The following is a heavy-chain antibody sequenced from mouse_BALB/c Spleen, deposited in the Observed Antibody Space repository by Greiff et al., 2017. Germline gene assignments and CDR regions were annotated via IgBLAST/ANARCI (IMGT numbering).Heavy chain of an antibody. CDR1: GFTFSSFG. CDR3: ARGSYYDYDYYAMDY. Sequence: EVMLVESGGGLVQPGGSRKLSCAASGFTFSSFGMHWVRQAPEKGLEWVAYISSGSSTIYYADTVKGRFTISRDNPKNTLFLQMTSLRSEDTAMYYCARGSYYDYDYYAMDYWGQGTSVTVSS. J-gene: IGHJ4*01. V-gene: IGHV5-17*02. D-gene: IGHD2-4*01. CDR2: ISSGSSTI.